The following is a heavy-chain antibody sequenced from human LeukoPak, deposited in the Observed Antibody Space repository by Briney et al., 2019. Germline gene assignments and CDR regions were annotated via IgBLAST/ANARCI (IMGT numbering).Heavy chain of an antibody. CDR3: ARAMATVVTDPLDY. J-gene: IGHJ4*02. CDR1: GFTFSSYA. V-gene: IGHV3-30-3*01. D-gene: IGHD4-23*01. CDR2: ISYDGSNK. Sequence: GGSLRLSCAASGFTFSSYAMHWVRQAPGRGLEWVAVISYDGSNKYYADSVKGRFTISRDNSKNTLYLQMNSLRAEDTAVYYCARAMATVVTDPLDYWGQGTLVTVSS.